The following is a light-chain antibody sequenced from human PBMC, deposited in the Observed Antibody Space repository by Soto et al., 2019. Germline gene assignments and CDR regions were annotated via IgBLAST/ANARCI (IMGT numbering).Light chain of an antibody. CDR2: EVS. CDR1: SSDVGGYNY. J-gene: IGLJ1*01. Sequence: QSALTQPPSASGSPGQSVTISCTGTSSDVGGYNYVSWYQQHPGKAPKLTIYEVSKRPSGVPDRFSGSKSGNTASLTVSGLQAEDEADYYCSSYAGNKNVFGTGTKVTVL. CDR3: SSYAGNKNV. V-gene: IGLV2-8*01.